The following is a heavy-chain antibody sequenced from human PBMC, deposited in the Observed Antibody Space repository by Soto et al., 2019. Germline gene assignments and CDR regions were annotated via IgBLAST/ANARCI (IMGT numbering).Heavy chain of an antibody. V-gene: IGHV4-39*01. CDR3: ARVSEARFDY. CDR2: SYYDGST. J-gene: IGHJ4*02. Sequence: SVMISVTCPVAGDTISYSRDYCGWKNQPPGKGLDWIGSSYYDGSTYYTPSLKSRVTISADMSKNQFSLNLSSVTAADTALYYCARVSEARFDYWGQGTLVTVSS. CDR1: GDTISYSRDY.